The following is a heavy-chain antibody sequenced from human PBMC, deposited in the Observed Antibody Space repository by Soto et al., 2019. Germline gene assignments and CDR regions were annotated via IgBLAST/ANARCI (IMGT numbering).Heavy chain of an antibody. V-gene: IGHV3-7*01. J-gene: IGHJ4*02. Sequence: VQLVESGGGLVQPGGSLRLSCVASGFTFSSFWMTWVRQAPGKGLGWVASINQDGSVTNCVDSVKGRFTISRDNARNSLYLQMNSLRAEDTAVYYCAKGGAIFWGQGILVAVSP. CDR2: INQDGSVT. CDR3: AKGGAIF. D-gene: IGHD3-3*01. CDR1: GFTFSSFW.